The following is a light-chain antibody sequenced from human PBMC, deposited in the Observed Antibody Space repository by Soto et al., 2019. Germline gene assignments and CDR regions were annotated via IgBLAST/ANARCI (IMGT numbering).Light chain of an antibody. Sequence: EFVLTQSPGTLSFSPGERATLSCRASQTVRNNYLAWYQQKPGQAPRLLIYDASSRATGIPDRFRGGGSGTDFTLTISRLEPEDFAVYYCQQFSSYPLTFGGGTKVDI. J-gene: IGKJ4*01. CDR1: QTVRNNY. V-gene: IGKV3-20*01. CDR2: DAS. CDR3: QQFSSYPLT.